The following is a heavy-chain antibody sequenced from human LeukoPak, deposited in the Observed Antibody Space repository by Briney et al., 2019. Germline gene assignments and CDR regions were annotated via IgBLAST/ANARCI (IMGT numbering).Heavy chain of an antibody. CDR1: GFTVSSNS. J-gene: IGHJ4*02. CDR3: ARIGRFGELSTYRHFDY. Sequence: PGGSLRLSCTVSGFTVSSNSMSWVRQAPGKGLEWVSFIYSGGSTQYSDSVKGRFTISRDNAKNLLYLQLSNLRVEDTAVYFCARIGRFGELSTYRHFDYWGQGTLVTVSS. V-gene: IGHV3-53*01. CDR2: IYSGGST. D-gene: IGHD3-10*01.